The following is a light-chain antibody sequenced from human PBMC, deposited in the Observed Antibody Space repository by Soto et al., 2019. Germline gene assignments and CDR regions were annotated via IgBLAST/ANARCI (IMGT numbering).Light chain of an antibody. CDR3: SSYAGTHVV. V-gene: IGLV2-8*01. J-gene: IGLJ1*01. CDR1: SSDVGGYDY. Sequence: QSVLTQPPSASEAPGQSVTISCTGTSSDVGGYDYVSWYQQHPGKAPKLMIYDVSKRPSGVPDRFSGSKSGNTASLTVSGLQAEDEADYYCSSYAGTHVVFGTGTKLTVL. CDR2: DVS.